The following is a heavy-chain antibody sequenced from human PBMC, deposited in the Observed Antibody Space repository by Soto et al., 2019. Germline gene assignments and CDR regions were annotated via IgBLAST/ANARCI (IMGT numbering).Heavy chain of an antibody. CDR1: GGSISSYY. D-gene: IGHD2-2*01. CDR2: IYYSGST. CDR3: ARGSIVLVPAAIIAGMDV. V-gene: IGHV4-59*01. J-gene: IGHJ6*02. Sequence: SETLSLTCTVSGGSISSYYWSWIRQPPGKGLEWIGYIYYSGSTNYNPSLKSRVTISVDTSKNQFSLKLSSVTAADTAVFYCARGSIVLVPAAIIAGMDVWGQGTTVTVSS.